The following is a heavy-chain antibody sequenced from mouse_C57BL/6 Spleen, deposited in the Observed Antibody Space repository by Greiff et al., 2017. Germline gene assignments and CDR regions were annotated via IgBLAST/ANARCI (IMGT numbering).Heavy chain of an antibody. Sequence: QVQLQQSGAELVRPGTSVKVSCKASGYAFTNYLIEWVKQRPGQGLEWIGVINPGSGGTNYNEKLKGKATLTADKSSSTAYMPLSSLTSEDSAVYFCARSGTRWYFDVWGTGTTVTVSS. J-gene: IGHJ1*03. CDR3: ARSGTRWYFDV. CDR1: GYAFTNYL. D-gene: IGHD4-1*01. CDR2: INPGSGGT. V-gene: IGHV1-54*01.